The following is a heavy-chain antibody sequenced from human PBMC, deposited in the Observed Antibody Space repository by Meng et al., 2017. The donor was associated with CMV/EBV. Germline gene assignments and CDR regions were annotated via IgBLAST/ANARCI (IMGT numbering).Heavy chain of an antibody. V-gene: IGHV3-30*02. CDR3: AKAGTAMVF. D-gene: IGHD5-18*01. Sequence: VRVGGVGGGVVQPGGSLRLSCAASGLPFSSYVMHWVRQAPGKGLEWVAFIRYDGSNKYYADSVKGRFTISRENSKNTLYLQMNSLRAEDTAVYYCAKAGTAMVFWGQGPLVTVSS. J-gene: IGHJ4*02. CDR2: IRYDGSNK. CDR1: GLPFSSYV.